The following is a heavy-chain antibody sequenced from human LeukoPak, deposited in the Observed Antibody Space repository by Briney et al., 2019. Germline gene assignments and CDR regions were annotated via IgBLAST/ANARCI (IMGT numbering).Heavy chain of an antibody. J-gene: IGHJ4*02. V-gene: IGHV4-39*01. D-gene: IGHD1-1*01. CDR1: GGSISSSSYY. CDR2: IYYSGST. CDR3: AGSTTGTAFDY. Sequence: PSETLSLTCTVSGGSISSSSYYWGWIRQPPGKGLEWIGSIYYSGSTYYNPSLKSRVTISVDTSKNQFSLKLSSVTAADTAVYYCAGSTTGTAFDYWGQGTLVTVSS.